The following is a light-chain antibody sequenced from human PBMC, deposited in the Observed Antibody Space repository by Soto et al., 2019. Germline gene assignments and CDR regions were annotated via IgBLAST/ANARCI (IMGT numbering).Light chain of an antibody. CDR1: SSDVGGYNY. Sequence: QSVLTQPRSVSGSPGQSVTISCTGTSSDVGGYNYVSWYQQHPGKAPKLMIYDVSKRPSGVPDRFSGSKSGNTASLTISGLQAEDEADYYCCSYAGSYTYVFXTGTNVTVL. V-gene: IGLV2-11*01. CDR2: DVS. J-gene: IGLJ1*01. CDR3: CSYAGSYTYV.